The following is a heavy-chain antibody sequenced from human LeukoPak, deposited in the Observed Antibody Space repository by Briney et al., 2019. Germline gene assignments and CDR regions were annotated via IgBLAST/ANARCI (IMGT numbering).Heavy chain of an antibody. CDR2: ISGNSDNI. J-gene: IGHJ5*02. V-gene: IGHV3-21*01. CDR1: GFTFSSST. Sequence: GGSLRLSCAASGFTFSSSTMSWFRLAPGKGLEWASSISGNSDNIHYADSVKGRFTISRDNAKNSLYLQMNSLTAEDTAVYYCARIPNNAGFPNWFDPWGQGTLVTVSS. CDR3: ARIPNNAGFPNWFDP. D-gene: IGHD1-14*01.